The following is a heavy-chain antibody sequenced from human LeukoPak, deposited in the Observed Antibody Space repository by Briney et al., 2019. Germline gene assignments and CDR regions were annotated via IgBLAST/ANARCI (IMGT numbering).Heavy chain of an antibody. V-gene: IGHV1-69*05. CDR3: ARVAAHSRWGGSVYYFDY. CDR1: GGTFSSYA. CDR2: IIPIFGTA. Sequence: GASVKVSCKASGGTFSSYAISWVRQAPGQGLEWMGGIIPIFGTANYAQKFQGRVTITTDESTSTAYMELSSLRSEDTAVYYCARVAAHSRWGGSVYYFDYWGQGTLVTVSS. J-gene: IGHJ4*02. D-gene: IGHD3-10*01.